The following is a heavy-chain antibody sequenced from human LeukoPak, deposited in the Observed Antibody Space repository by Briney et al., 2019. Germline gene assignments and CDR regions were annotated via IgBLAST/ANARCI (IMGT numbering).Heavy chain of an antibody. D-gene: IGHD1-26*01. CDR3: ARERLVRNSGSKRSDERGAFDI. V-gene: IGHV3-30*04. J-gene: IGHJ3*02. CDR1: GFTFSSYA. CDR2: ISYDGSNK. Sequence: GRSLRLSCAASGFTFSSYAMHWVRQAPGKGLEWVAVISYDGSNKYYADSVKGRFTISRDNSKNTLYLQMNSLRAEDTAVYYCARERLVRNSGSKRSDERGAFDIWGQGTMVTVSS.